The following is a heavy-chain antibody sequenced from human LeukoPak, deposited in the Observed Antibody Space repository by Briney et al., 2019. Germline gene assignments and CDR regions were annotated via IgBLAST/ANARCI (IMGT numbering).Heavy chain of an antibody. CDR3: ARHSSSWYVGIFDY. D-gene: IGHD6-13*01. CDR1: GGSISSSSYY. V-gene: IGHV4-39*01. Sequence: PSETLSLTCTVSGGSISSSSYYWGWIRQPPGKGLEWIGTISYSGSTYYNPSLKSRVTISRDTSKNQFSLKLSSVTAVDTAVYHCARHSSSWYVGIFDYWGQGTLVTVSS. J-gene: IGHJ4*02. CDR2: ISYSGST.